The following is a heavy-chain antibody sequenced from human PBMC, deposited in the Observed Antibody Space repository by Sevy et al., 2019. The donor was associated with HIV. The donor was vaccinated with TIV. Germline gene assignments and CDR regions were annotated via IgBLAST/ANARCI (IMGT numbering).Heavy chain of an antibody. CDR1: GFTFSNAW. J-gene: IGHJ4*02. CDR2: IKSKTDGGTT. CDR3: STDPYYCHSTGFQPYFDY. Sequence: GGSLRLSCAASGFTFSNAWMNWVRQAPGKGLEWVGRIKSKTDGGTTDYAAPGKGRFTISRDDSKNKLYLQMNSLKTEDTAVYYCSTDPYYCHSTGFQPYFDYWGQGTLVTVSS. V-gene: IGHV3-15*07. D-gene: IGHD2-2*01.